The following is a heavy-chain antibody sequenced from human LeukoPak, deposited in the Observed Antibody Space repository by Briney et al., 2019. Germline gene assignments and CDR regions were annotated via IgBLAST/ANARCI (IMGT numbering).Heavy chain of an antibody. CDR3: AISTSLNDAFDM. D-gene: IGHD2-2*01. Sequence: ASVKVSCKASGYTFTSYDVNWVRQATGQGLEWMGWMNPNNDNTGYAQKFQGRVTITRNTSISTAYMELSSLRSEDTAVYYCAISTSLNDAFDMWGQGTMVTVSS. J-gene: IGHJ3*02. CDR1: GYTFTSYD. V-gene: IGHV1-8*03. CDR2: MNPNNDNT.